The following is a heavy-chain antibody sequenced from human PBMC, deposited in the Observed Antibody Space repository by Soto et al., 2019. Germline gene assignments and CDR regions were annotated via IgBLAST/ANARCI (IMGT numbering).Heavy chain of an antibody. CDR2: IYYSGST. J-gene: IGHJ4*02. CDR1: GGSVNSGSYY. V-gene: IGHV4-61*01. Sequence: SETLSLTCTVSGGSVNSGSYYWSWIRQPPGKGLEWIGYIYYSGSTNYSPSLKSRVTISVDTSKNQFSLKLSSVTAADTAVYYCARVGGAYGSGSYLYYFDYWGQGTLVTVSS. D-gene: IGHD3-10*01. CDR3: ARVGGAYGSGSYLYYFDY.